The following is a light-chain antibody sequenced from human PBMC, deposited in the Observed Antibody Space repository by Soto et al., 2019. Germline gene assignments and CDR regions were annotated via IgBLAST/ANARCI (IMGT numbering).Light chain of an antibody. CDR1: QSISSW. J-gene: IGKJ1*01. CDR3: QQHGNLPWT. CDR2: DAS. Sequence: DIQMTQSPSSLSASVGDRVTITCRASQSISSWLAWYQQKPGKAPKLLIYDASSLESGVPSRFSGSGSGTDFTLTISRLEPEDFEVYYCQQHGNLPWTFGQGTKVDIK. V-gene: IGKV1-5*01.